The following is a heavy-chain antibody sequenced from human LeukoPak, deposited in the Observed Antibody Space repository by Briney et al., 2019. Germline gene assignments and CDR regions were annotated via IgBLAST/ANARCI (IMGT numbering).Heavy chain of an antibody. Sequence: GSSVKVSCKASGGTFSSYAISWVRQAPGQGLEWMGGIIPIFGTANYAQKFQGRVTITADESTSTAYMELSSLRSEDTAVYYCARDNSMADNAWWFDPWGQGTLVTVSS. D-gene: IGHD5-24*01. CDR3: ARDNSMADNAWWFDP. V-gene: IGHV1-69*01. CDR2: IIPIFGTA. J-gene: IGHJ5*02. CDR1: GGTFSSYA.